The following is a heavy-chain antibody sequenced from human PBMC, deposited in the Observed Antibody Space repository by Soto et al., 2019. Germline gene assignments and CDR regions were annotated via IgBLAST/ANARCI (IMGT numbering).Heavy chain of an antibody. CDR1: GYTFTDYY. CDR2: SSAYNGNT. D-gene: IGHD3-10*01. J-gene: IGHJ5*02. Sequence: ASVKVSCKAYGYTFTDYYMHWVRQSPVQGLEWMGWSSAYNGNTNYAQKLQGRVTMTTDTSTSTAYMELRSLRSDDTAVYYCARDVTMGRFDPWGQGTLVTVSS. V-gene: IGHV1-18*04. CDR3: ARDVTMGRFDP.